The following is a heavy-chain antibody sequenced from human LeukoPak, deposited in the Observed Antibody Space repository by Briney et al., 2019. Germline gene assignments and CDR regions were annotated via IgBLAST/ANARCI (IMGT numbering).Heavy chain of an antibody. D-gene: IGHD3-3*01. Sequence: ASVKVSCKASGYTFTGYYMHWVRQAPGQGLEWMGWINPNSGGTNYAQKFQGWVTMTRDTSISTAYMELSRLRSDDTAEYYCARGLLIRSYYYYGMDVWGQGTTVTVSS. J-gene: IGHJ6*02. V-gene: IGHV1-2*04. CDR2: INPNSGGT. CDR1: GYTFTGYY. CDR3: ARGLLIRSYYYYGMDV.